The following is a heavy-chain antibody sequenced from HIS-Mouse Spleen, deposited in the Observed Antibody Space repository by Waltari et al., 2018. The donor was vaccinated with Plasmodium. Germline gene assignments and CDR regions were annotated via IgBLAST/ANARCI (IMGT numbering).Heavy chain of an antibody. D-gene: IGHD6-6*01. CDR3: ARTTYSSSSAKYYYYGMDV. CDR1: GFSLSTSGIC. J-gene: IGHJ6*02. V-gene: IGHV2-70*15. CDR2: IDWDDDK. Sequence: QVTLRESGPALVKPTQTLTLTCTFSGFSLSTSGICVTWIRQPPGKALEWLARIDWDDDKYYSTSLKTRLTISKDTSKNQVVLTMTNMDPVDTATYYCARTTYSSSSAKYYYYGMDVWGQGTTVTVSS.